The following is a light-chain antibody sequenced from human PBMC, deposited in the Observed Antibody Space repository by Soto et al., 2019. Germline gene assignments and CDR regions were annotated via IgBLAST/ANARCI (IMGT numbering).Light chain of an antibody. CDR3: QQSYSTPWT. CDR2: GAS. V-gene: IGKV3-15*01. J-gene: IGKJ1*01. CDR1: QSLGTN. Sequence: DIVMTQSPGTLSVSPGERSTLSCRASQSLGTNLAWYQQRPGQAPRLLVYGASTRASGIPPRFSGSGSGTDFTLTISSLQPEDFATYYCQQSYSTPWTFGQGTKVDIK.